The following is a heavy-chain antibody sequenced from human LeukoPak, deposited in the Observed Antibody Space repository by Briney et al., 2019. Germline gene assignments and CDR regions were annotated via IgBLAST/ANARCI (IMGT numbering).Heavy chain of an antibody. CDR2: INPNSGDT. V-gene: IGHV1-2*02. CDR3: ARTYYDILTGYSIKFDC. Sequence: GASVKVSCKASGYTFTGYYMHWVRQAPGQGLEWMGWINPNSGDTNYAQKLQGRVTMTTDTSTSTAYMELRSLRSDDTAVYYCARTYYDILTGYSIKFDCWGQGTLVTVSS. D-gene: IGHD3-9*01. CDR1: GYTFTGYY. J-gene: IGHJ4*02.